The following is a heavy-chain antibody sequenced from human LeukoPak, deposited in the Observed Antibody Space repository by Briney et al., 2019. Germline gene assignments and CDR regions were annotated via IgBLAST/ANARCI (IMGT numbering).Heavy chain of an antibody. J-gene: IGHJ4*02. Sequence: PGGSLRLSCAASGFTFSSYAMSWVRQAPGKGLEWVSTISGSGGSTYYADSVKGRFTISRDNSKNTLYLQMSSLRAEDTAVYYCAKSEDYSNSGGWYYFDYWGQGTLVTVSS. CDR2: ISGSGGST. CDR1: GFTFSSYA. CDR3: AKSEDYSNSGGWYYFDY. V-gene: IGHV3-23*01. D-gene: IGHD4-11*01.